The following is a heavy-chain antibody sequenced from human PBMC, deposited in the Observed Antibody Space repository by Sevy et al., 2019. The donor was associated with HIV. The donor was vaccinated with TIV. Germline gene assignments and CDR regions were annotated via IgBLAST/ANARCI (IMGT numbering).Heavy chain of an antibody. CDR3: ASPLHYYDSPSAY. D-gene: IGHD3-22*01. CDR1: GFTFSYYN. J-gene: IGHJ4*02. Sequence: GGSLRLSCAASGFTFSYYNMNWVRQAPGKGLEWVSSISSGSSYVYHADSVKGRFTISRDNAKNSLYLQMNSLRTEDTAVYYCASPLHYYDSPSAYGGQGTQVTVSS. V-gene: IGHV3-21*01. CDR2: ISSGSSYV.